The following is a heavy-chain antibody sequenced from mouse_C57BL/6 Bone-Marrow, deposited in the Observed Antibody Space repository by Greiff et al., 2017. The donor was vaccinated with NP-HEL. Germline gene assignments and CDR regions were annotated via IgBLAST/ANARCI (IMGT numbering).Heavy chain of an antibody. J-gene: IGHJ4*01. CDR3: ARSSPPYGSSYYAMDY. CDR2: INPSNGGT. CDR1: GYTFTSYW. V-gene: IGHV1-53*01. Sequence: QVQLQQPGTELVKPGASVKLSCKASGYTFTSYWMHWVKQRPGQGLEWIGNINPSNGGTNYNEKFKSKATLTVDKSSSTAYMQLSSLTSEDSAVYYCARSSPPYGSSYYAMDYWGQGTSVTVSS. D-gene: IGHD1-1*01.